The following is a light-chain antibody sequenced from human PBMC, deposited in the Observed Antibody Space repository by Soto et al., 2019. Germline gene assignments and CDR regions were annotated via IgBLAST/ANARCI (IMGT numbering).Light chain of an antibody. Sequence: EIVLTQSPATLSLSPGERATLSCRASQSVRSYLAWYQQKPGQAPRLLIYDASNRATDIPARFSGGGSGTDFTLTISSLGPEDSVGYYCHRRSKCPLTWGGGTKVEIK. CDR2: DAS. V-gene: IGKV3-11*01. J-gene: IGKJ4*01. CDR1: QSVRSY. CDR3: HRRSKCPLT.